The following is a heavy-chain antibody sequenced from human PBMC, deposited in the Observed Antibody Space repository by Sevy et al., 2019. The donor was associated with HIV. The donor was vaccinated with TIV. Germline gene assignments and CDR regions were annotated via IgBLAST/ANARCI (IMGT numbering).Heavy chain of an antibody. CDR1: GFIFSGYV. CDR3: AKDASSSWTGGTFQH. Sequence: GSLRLSCAASGFIFSGYVMSWVRQAPGKGLEWVSGISASGGSTYYPDSVKGRFTVSRDNSKNTLYLEMNSLRAEDTAVYYCAKDASSSWTGGTFQHWGQGTLVTVSS. CDR2: ISASGGST. J-gene: IGHJ1*01. V-gene: IGHV3-23*01. D-gene: IGHD6-13*01.